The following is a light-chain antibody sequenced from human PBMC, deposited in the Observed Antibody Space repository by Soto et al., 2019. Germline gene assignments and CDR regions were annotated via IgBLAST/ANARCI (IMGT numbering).Light chain of an antibody. V-gene: IGKV3-20*01. J-gene: IGKJ2*01. Sequence: EIVLTQSPGTLSLSPGERATLSCRASQSVTNDYVAWYQQIPGQAPRLLVYGASNRATGIPDRFSGSGSGTDFTLTINRLEPEDFAVYSCQQYGTSPYTFGQGTQVEIK. CDR2: GAS. CDR3: QQYGTSPYT. CDR1: QSVTNDY.